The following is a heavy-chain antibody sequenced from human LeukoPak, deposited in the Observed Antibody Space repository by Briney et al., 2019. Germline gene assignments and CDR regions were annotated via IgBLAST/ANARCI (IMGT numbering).Heavy chain of an antibody. CDR2: IYYSGST. Sequence: SETLSLTCAVYGGSFSGYYWSWIRQPPGKGLEWIGYIYYSGSTNYNPSLKSRVTISVDTSKNQFSLKLSSVTAADTAVYYCARTGYYRTSYYFDYWGQGTLVTVSS. CDR1: GGSFSGYY. J-gene: IGHJ4*02. CDR3: ARTGYYRTSYYFDY. D-gene: IGHD3-9*01. V-gene: IGHV4-59*01.